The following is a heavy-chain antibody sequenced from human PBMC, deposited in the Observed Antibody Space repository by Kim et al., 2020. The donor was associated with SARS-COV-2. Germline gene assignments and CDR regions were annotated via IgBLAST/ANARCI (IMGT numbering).Heavy chain of an antibody. CDR1: GGSISSYY. D-gene: IGHD2-15*01. J-gene: IGHJ6*02. CDR3: ARMGRYCSGGSCPRVGMDV. CDR2: IYTSGST. V-gene: IGHV4-4*07. Sequence: SETLSLTCTVSGGSISSYYWSWIRQPAGKGLEWIGRIYTSGSTNYNPSLKSRVTMSVDTSKNQFSLKLSSVTAADTAVYYCARMGRYCSGGSCPRVGMDVWDQGTTVTVSS.